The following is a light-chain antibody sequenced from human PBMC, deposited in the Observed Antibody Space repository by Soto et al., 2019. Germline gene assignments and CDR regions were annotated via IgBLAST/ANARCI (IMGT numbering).Light chain of an antibody. CDR1: QSVTSNY. CDR3: QQYGSSPIT. CDR2: GAS. V-gene: IGKV3-20*01. Sequence: EIVLTQSPGTLSLSPGERATRSCGASQSVTSNYLAWYQQKPGQAPRLLIFGASIRVTGIPDRFIGSGSGTDFTLTISRLEPEDFAVYYCQQYGSSPITFGQGTRLEIK. J-gene: IGKJ5*01.